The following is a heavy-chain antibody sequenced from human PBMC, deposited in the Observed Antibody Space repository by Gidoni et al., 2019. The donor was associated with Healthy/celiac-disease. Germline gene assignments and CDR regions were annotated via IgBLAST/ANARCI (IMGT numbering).Heavy chain of an antibody. Sequence: QLQLQESGSVLLKPSQTLSLTCAVSGGPITCGGYSWSWIRQPPGTGLGWIGYIYHSGGAYYNPFLKSGGTIAVDRSKNQFSLKLGSVTAAKTAVYYGARSYYYGWGSPQIFDYWGQGTLVTVSS. CDR2: IYHSGGA. D-gene: IGHD3-10*01. V-gene: IGHV4-30-2*01. CDR1: GGPITCGGYS. CDR3: ARSYYYGWGSPQIFDY. J-gene: IGHJ4*02.